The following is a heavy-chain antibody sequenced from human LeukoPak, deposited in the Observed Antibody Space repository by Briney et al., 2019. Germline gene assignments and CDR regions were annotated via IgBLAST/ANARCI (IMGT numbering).Heavy chain of an antibody. D-gene: IGHD4-11*01. Sequence: ASVKVSCKASGGTFSSYAISWVRQAPGQGLEWMGRIIPILGIANYAQKFQGRVTTTADKSTSTAYMELSSLRSEDTAVYYCARWDDYSNSFDYWGQGTLVTVSS. CDR1: GGTFSSYA. CDR2: IIPILGIA. V-gene: IGHV1-69*04. CDR3: ARWDDYSNSFDY. J-gene: IGHJ4*02.